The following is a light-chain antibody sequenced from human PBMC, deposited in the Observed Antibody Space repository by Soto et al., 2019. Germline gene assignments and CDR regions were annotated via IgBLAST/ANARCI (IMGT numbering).Light chain of an antibody. J-gene: IGKJ2*01. CDR3: QQYGSTPVT. V-gene: IGKV3-20*01. Sequence: EIVLTQSPGTLSLSPGERATLSCRASQSVSSSYLAWYQQKPGQAPRLLIYGASSRATGIPDRFSGSGSGTDFTLTISRLEPEDFAVYYCQQYGSTPVTFGQGTKLEIK. CDR2: GAS. CDR1: QSVSSSY.